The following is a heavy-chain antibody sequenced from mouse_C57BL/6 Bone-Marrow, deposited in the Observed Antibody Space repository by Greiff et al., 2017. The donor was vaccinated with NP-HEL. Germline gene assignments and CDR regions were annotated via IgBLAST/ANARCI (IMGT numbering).Heavy chain of an antibody. D-gene: IGHD1-1*01. CDR1: GFNIKDDY. CDR2: IDPENGDT. J-gene: IGHJ4*01. Sequence: VQLKESGAELVRPGASVKLSCTASGFNIKDDYMHWVKQRPEQGLEWIGWIDPENGDTEYASKFQGKATITADTSSNTAYLQLSSLTSEDTAVYYCTLDLLRAMDYWGQGTSVTVSS. CDR3: TLDLLRAMDY. V-gene: IGHV14-4*01.